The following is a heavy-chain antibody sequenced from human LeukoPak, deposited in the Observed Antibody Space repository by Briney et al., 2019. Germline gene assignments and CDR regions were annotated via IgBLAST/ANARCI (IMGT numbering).Heavy chain of an antibody. J-gene: IGHJ5*02. Sequence: PGGSLRLSCAASGFTVSSNYMSWVRQAPGKGLEWVSVIYSGGSTYYADSVKGRFTISRDNSKNTLYLQMNSLSAEDTAVYYCARDVTGDNWFDPWGQGTLVTVSS. CDR3: ARDVTGDNWFDP. D-gene: IGHD1-26*01. CDR2: IYSGGST. V-gene: IGHV3-53*01. CDR1: GFTVSSNY.